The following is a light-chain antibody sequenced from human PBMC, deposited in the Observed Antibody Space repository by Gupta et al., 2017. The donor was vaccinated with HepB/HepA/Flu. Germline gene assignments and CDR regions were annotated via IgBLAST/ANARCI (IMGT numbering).Light chain of an antibody. CDR3: QAWNSSTAV. J-gene: IGLJ2*01. CDR1: KLGDKY. Sequence: SYELTQPPSVSVSPGQTASITCSGDKLGDKYACWYQQKPGQSPVLVIYQDSKRPSGIPERFSGSNSGNTATLXIXGTQAMXEDDYYCQAWNSSTAVFGGGTKLTVL. V-gene: IGLV3-1*01. CDR2: QDS.